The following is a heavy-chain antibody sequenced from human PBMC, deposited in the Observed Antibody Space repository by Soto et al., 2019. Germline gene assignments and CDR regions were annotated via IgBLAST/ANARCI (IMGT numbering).Heavy chain of an antibody. D-gene: IGHD3-10*01. CDR2: INHSGST. CDR1: GGSFSGYY. V-gene: IGHV4-34*01. CDR3: ARELAGSGSYTYNWFDP. Sequence: SETLSLTCAVYGGSFSGYYWSWIRQPPGKGLEWIWEINHSGSTNYNPSLKSRVTISVDTSKNQFSLKLSSVTAADTAVYYFARELAGSGSYTYNWFDPWGQGTLVTVSS. J-gene: IGHJ5*02.